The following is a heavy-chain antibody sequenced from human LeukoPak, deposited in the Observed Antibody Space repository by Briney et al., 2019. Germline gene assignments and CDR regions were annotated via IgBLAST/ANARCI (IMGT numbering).Heavy chain of an antibody. V-gene: IGHV3-9*01. Sequence: GGSLRLSCAASGFTFDDYAMHWVRQAPGKGLEWVSGISWNSGSIGYADSVKGRFTISRDNAKNSLYLQMNSLRAEDTALYYCAKDIADQIVGATWGYHGMDVWGQGTTVTVSS. CDR2: ISWNSGSI. D-gene: IGHD1-26*01. CDR1: GFTFDDYA. J-gene: IGHJ6*02. CDR3: AKDIADQIVGATWGYHGMDV.